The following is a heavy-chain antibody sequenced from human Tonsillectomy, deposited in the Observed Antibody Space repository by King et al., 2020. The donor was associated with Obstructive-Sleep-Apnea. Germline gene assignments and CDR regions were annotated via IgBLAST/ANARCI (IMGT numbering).Heavy chain of an antibody. CDR1: GYSFTSYW. CDR3: ARQGEVDKAMVSPIDY. V-gene: IGHV5-51*01. D-gene: IGHD5-18*01. Sequence: QLVQSGAEVKKPGESLKISCKGSGYSFTSYWIGWVRQMPGKGLEWMGIIYPGDSDTRYSPSFQGQVTISADKSISTAYLQWSSLKASDTAMYYCARQGEVDKAMVSPIDYWGQGTLVTVSS. J-gene: IGHJ4*02. CDR2: IYPGDSDT.